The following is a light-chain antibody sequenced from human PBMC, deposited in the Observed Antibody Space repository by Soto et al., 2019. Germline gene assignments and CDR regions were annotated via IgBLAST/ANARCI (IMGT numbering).Light chain of an antibody. CDR3: QQYKSYWT. V-gene: IGKV1-5*01. CDR1: QSIGTW. Sequence: DIQMTQSPSTLSASVGDGVTITCRASQSIGTWLAWYQQKPGKAPKVLIYDVSTLKSGVPSRFSGSASATEFTLSISSLQRDDFATYFWQQYKSYWTFGQGTKVDIK. J-gene: IGKJ1*01. CDR2: DVS.